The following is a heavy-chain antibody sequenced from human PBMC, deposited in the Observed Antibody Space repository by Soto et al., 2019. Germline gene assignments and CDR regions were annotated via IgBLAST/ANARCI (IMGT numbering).Heavy chain of an antibody. CDR1: GYTFTSYG. CDR2: ISAYNGNT. CDR3: ARSPRPSWYFDY. J-gene: IGHJ4*02. V-gene: IGHV1-18*01. Sequence: ASVKISCKASGYTFTSYGINWVRQAPGQGLEWMGWISAYNGNTNYAQKLQGRVTMTTDTSTSTAYMELRSLRSDDTAVYYCARSPRPSWYFDYWGQGILVTVP. D-gene: IGHD1-1*01.